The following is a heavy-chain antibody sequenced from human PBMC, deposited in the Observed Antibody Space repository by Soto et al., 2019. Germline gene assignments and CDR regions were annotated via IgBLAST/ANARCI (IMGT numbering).Heavy chain of an antibody. CDR1: GFSFKTFW. Sequence: EMQLVESGGGSVQPGESLRLSCAAYGFSFKTFWMSWVRQAPGEGLEWVANINQDQSESHYVDSVKGRFTIARDNAKSSVSLQMNDLRVEDTAVYYCVSANRVVRQGGGQGTMVTVSS. J-gene: IGHJ3*01. V-gene: IGHV3-7*01. CDR2: INQDQSES. CDR3: VSANRVVRQG. D-gene: IGHD2-2*01.